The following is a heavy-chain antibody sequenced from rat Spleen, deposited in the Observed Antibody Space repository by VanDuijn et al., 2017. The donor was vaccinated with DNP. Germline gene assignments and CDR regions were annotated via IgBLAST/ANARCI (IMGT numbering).Heavy chain of an antibody. J-gene: IGHJ2*01. CDR3: ARWGY. V-gene: IGHV2S12*01. Sequence: QVQLKESGPGLVQPSQTLSLTCTVSGFSLTNYAVGWVRQPPGKGLEWIAAVSSGGNTYYNPALKSRLSISRDTSKRQVFLRMNSLQTEDTAIYFCARWGYWGQGVMVTVSS. CDR2: VSSGGNT. CDR1: GFSLTNYA.